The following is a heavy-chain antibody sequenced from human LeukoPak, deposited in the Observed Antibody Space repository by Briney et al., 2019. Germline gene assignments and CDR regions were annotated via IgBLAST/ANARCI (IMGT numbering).Heavy chain of an antibody. CDR1: GFTFSSYA. CDR3: AKDGEVPAAMYYYYGMDV. CDR2: ISDDGNHK. V-gene: IGHV3-30-3*01. J-gene: IGHJ6*02. D-gene: IGHD2-2*01. Sequence: GGSLRLSCAASGFTFSSYAMYWVRQAPGRGLEWVAVISDDGNHKYYADSVKGRFTISRDNSKNTLYLQMDSLRAEDTAVYYCAKDGEVPAAMYYYYGMDVWGQGTTVTVSS.